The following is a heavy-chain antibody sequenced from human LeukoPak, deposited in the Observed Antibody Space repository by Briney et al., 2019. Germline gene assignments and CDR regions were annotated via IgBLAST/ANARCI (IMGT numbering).Heavy chain of an antibody. D-gene: IGHD1-26*01. CDR3: ARDVGATTYNWFDP. CDR2: ISSSSSYT. J-gene: IGHJ5*02. Sequence: GGSLRLSCAASGFTFSSYSMNWVRQAPGKGLEWVSYISSSSSYTNYADSVKGRFTISRDNAKNSLYLQMNSLRAEDTAVYYCARDVGATTYNWFDPWGQGTLVTVSS. CDR1: GFTFSSYS. V-gene: IGHV3-21*05.